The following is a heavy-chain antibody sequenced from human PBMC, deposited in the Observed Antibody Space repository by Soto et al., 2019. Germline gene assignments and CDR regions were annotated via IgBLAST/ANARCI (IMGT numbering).Heavy chain of an antibody. Sequence: GESLKISCKVSGKTFINHCIAWVRQMPWKGLEWMGIIYPGDSDARYSPSFAGQVTISVDKSITTAYLHWSSLEASDSAMYYCARQGDMAATPADAFDIWGQGTMVTVSS. V-gene: IGHV5-51*01. CDR2: IYPGDSDA. CDR1: GKTFINHC. CDR3: ARQGDMAATPADAFDI. D-gene: IGHD6-19*01. J-gene: IGHJ3*02.